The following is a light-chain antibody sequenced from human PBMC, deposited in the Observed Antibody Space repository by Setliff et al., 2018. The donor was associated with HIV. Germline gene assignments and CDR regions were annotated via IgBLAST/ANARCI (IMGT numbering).Light chain of an antibody. J-gene: IGLJ1*01. CDR3: SSYTSSNTFYV. CDR2: EVR. CDR1: SSDVGGYNY. V-gene: IGLV2-14*01. Sequence: QSVLSQPASVSGSPGQSITISCTGTSSDVGGYNYVSWYQQHPGKAPKLILYEVRNRPSGVSNRFSGSKSGNTASLTISGLQAEDEADYYCSSYTSSNTFYVFGTGTKVTVL.